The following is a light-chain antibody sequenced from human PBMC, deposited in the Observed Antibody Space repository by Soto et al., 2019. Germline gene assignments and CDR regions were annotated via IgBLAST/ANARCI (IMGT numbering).Light chain of an antibody. V-gene: IGKV3-20*01. CDR3: QQYDSSHLT. Sequence: ENVLTQSPGTLSLSPGERATLSCRASQNVISSYLAWYQQKPGQAPSLLVYATSSRAAGIPDRFSGSGSGTDFTITISRLEPEDFAVYYCQQYDSSHLTFGGGTKVEIK. CDR2: ATS. J-gene: IGKJ4*01. CDR1: QNVISSY.